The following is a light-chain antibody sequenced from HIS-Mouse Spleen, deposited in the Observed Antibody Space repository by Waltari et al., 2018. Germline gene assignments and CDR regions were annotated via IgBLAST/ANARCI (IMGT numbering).Light chain of an antibody. Sequence: EIVLTQSPATLSLSPGERATLSCRASQSVSSYLAWYQQKPGQAPRLLIYDASNRATGIPARFSGSGSVTDFTLTISSLEPEDFAVYYCQQRSNWPLTFGGGTKLEIK. V-gene: IGKV3-11*01. J-gene: IGKJ4*01. CDR1: QSVSSY. CDR2: DAS. CDR3: QQRSNWPLT.